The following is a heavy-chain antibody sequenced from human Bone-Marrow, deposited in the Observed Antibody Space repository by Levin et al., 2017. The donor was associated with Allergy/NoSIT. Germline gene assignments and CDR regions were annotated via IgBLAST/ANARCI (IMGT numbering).Heavy chain of an antibody. Sequence: PEASVKVSCKSSGYSFSDYYIHWVRLAPGQGLEWMGWIYPITGDTKFAQKFQGRVTMTRATSISTVYMELNRLRSDDTAVYFCARVPSSRDTAKVTPYFYAMDVWGQGTSVTVSS. CDR2: IYPITGDT. V-gene: IGHV1-2*02. CDR1: GYSFSDYY. J-gene: IGHJ6*02. D-gene: IGHD5-18*01. CDR3: ARVPSSRDTAKVTPYFYAMDV.